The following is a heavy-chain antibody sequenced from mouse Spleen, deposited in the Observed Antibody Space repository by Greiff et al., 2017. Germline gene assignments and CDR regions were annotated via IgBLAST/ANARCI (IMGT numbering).Heavy chain of an antibody. J-gene: IGHJ2*01. D-gene: IGHD2-1*01. V-gene: IGHV1-76*01. Sequence: VQLQQSGAELVRPGASVKLSCKASGYTFTDYYINWVKQRPGQGLEWIARIYPGSGNTYYNEKFKGKATLTAEKSSSTAYMQLSSLTSEDSAVYFCASTVYYGNYDYWGQGTTLTVSS. CDR3: ASTVYYGNYDY. CDR1: GYTFTDYY. CDR2: IYPGSGNT.